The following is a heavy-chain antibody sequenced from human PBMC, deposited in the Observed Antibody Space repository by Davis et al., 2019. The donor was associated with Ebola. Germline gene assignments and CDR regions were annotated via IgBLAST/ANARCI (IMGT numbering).Heavy chain of an antibody. V-gene: IGHV5-51*01. CDR2: IYPGDSET. J-gene: IGHJ4*02. CDR3: ARQESLYGWSDY. Sequence: GESLKISCKGSGYTFTSYWIAWVRQVPGKGLECMGIIYPGDSETRYSPSFQGQVTISVDRSITTAYLQWRSLRASDTAIYYCARQESLYGWSDYWGQGTLVTVSS. CDR1: GYTFTSYW. D-gene: IGHD3-10*01.